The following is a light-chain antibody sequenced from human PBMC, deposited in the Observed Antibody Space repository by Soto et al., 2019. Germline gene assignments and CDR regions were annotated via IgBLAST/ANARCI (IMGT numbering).Light chain of an antibody. J-gene: IGLJ1*01. Sequence: QSALTQPPSASGSPGQSVTISCTGTSSDVGGYNHVSWYQQHPGQAPKLMIYEVSKRPPGVPYRFSGSTSGNTASLTVSGLQAEDEAEYYFSSYAGSINFGVFGTGTKVPV. V-gene: IGLV2-8*01. CDR2: EVS. CDR1: SSDVGGYNH. CDR3: SSYAGSINFGV.